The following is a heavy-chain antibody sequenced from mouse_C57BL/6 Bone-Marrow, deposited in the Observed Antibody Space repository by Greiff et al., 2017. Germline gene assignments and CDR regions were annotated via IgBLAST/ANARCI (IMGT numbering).Heavy chain of an antibody. Sequence: LQESGAELARPGASVKMSCTASGYTFTSSGISWVQQSTGKGLEWIGEIYPSSGNTYYNEKFKGTATLTADKSSSTAEVELRSLTSEDYAVYFCSRNYYYCSSCLDYWGQGTTLTVSS. J-gene: IGHJ2*01. V-gene: IGHV1-81*01. D-gene: IGHD1-1*01. CDR2: IYPSSGNT. CDR3: SRNYYYCSSCLDY. CDR1: GYTFTSSG.